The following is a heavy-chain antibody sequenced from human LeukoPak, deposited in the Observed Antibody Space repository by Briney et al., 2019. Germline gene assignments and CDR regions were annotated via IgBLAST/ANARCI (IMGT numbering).Heavy chain of an antibody. J-gene: IGHJ5*02. CDR2: IYWNDDK. Sequence: GSGPTLVNPTQTLTLTCTFSGFSLSTSGVGVGWIRQPPGKALEWVALIYWNDDKRYSPSLKSRLTITKDTTKNQLVLTMTNTDPVDTATYYCAPQEAARPCNWFDPWGQGTLVTVSS. CDR3: APQEAARPCNWFDP. V-gene: IGHV2-5*01. D-gene: IGHD6-6*01. CDR1: GFSLSTSGVG.